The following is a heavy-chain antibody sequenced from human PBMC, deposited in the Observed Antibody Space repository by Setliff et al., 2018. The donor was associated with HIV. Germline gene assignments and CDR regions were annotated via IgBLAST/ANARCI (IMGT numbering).Heavy chain of an antibody. V-gene: IGHV4-38-2*02. CDR1: GYSISSGYY. CDR3: ARAVGTTRTAFDY. J-gene: IGHJ4*02. Sequence: SETLSLTCTVSGYSISSGYYWGLIRQPPGKGLEWIGTIYHSGSTYYNPSLKSRVITSVDTSKNQFSLKLSSVTAADTAVYYCARAVGTTRTAFDYWGQGTLVTVS. CDR2: IYHSGST. D-gene: IGHD1-26*01.